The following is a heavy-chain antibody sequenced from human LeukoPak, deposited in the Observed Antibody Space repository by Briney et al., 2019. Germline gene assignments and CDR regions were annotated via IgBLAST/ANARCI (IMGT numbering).Heavy chain of an antibody. CDR2: IYYSGST. V-gene: IGHV4-59*01. J-gene: IGHJ4*02. CDR3: ARDLGSYYFDY. Sequence: SETLSRTCTVSGGSISSYYWSWIRQPPGKGLEWIGYIYYSGSTNYNPSLKSRVTISVDTSKNQFSLKLSSVTAADTAVYYCARDLGSYYFDYWGQGTLVTVSS. D-gene: IGHD1-26*01. CDR1: GGSISSYY.